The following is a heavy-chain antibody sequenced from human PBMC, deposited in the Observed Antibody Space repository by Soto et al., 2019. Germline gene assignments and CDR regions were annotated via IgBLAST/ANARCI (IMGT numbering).Heavy chain of an antibody. D-gene: IGHD6-6*01. Sequence: QVQLQQWGAGLLKPSETLSLTCAVYCGSFSGYYWSWIRHPPGKGLEWIGEINHSGRTNYNPSLKSRVTMSVDTSKNQFSLKLSSVTAADTAVYFCARTSRFDCWGQGTLVTVSS. V-gene: IGHV4-34*01. CDR1: CGSFSGYY. CDR2: INHSGRT. CDR3: ARTSRFDC. J-gene: IGHJ4*02.